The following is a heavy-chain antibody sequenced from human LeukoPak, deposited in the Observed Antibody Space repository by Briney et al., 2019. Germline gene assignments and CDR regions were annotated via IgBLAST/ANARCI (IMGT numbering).Heavy chain of an antibody. J-gene: IGHJ4*02. CDR2: IYYSGST. V-gene: IGHV4-61*01. Sequence: PSETLSLTCTVSGXSVSSGSYYWSWIRQPPGKGLEWIGYIYYSGSTNYNPSLKSRVTISVDTSKNQFSLKLSSVTAADTAVYYCARRVVVAAIFDYWGQGTLVTVSS. D-gene: IGHD2-15*01. CDR1: GXSVSSGSYY. CDR3: ARRVVVAAIFDY.